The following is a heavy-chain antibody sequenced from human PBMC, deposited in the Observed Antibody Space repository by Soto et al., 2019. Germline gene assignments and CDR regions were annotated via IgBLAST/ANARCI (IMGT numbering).Heavy chain of an antibody. CDR3: ARESPYYDFWSAQYYYYGMDV. J-gene: IGHJ6*02. Sequence: PSETLSLTCAVYGGSSSGHYWSWIRQPPGKGLEWIGEINHSGGTSYNPSLKSRVTISVDTSKSQFSLKLTSVTAADTAVYYCARESPYYDFWSAQYYYYGMDVWGQGTTVTVSS. V-gene: IGHV4-34*01. D-gene: IGHD3-3*01. CDR1: GGSSSGHY. CDR2: INHSGGT.